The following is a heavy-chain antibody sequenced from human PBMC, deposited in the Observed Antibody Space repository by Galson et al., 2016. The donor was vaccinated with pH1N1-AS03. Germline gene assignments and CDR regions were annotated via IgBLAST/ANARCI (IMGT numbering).Heavy chain of an antibody. CDR1: SGSMTSPDW. V-gene: IGHV4-4*02. CDR3: ASAGYHTPGYHY. D-gene: IGHD3-16*02. Sequence: SETLSLTCAVSSGSMTSPDWWTWVRQPPGKGLEWIGEVHYSGTTSYNPSHNSRVTMSIDKSNNQFSLNLGSVTAADTAVYFCASAGYHTPGYHYWGQGALVTVSS. CDR2: VHYSGTT. J-gene: IGHJ4*02.